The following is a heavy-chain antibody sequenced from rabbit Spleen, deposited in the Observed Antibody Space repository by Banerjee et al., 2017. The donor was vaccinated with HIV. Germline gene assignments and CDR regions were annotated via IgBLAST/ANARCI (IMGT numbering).Heavy chain of an antibody. CDR2: INAATGKP. CDR1: GFSFSDRDV. D-gene: IGHD1-1*01. Sequence: QEKLVESGGGLVKPEGSLTLTCKASGFSFSDRDVMCWVRQAPGKGLEWIACINAATGKPVYATWAKGRFTISKTSSTTVTLQMTRLTAADTATYFCARDTSSSFSSYGMDLWGQGTLVTVS. CDR3: ARDTSSSFSSYGMDL. V-gene: IGHV1S45*01. J-gene: IGHJ6*01.